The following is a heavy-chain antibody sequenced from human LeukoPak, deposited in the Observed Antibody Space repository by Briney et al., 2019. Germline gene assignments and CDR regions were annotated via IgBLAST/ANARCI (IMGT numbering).Heavy chain of an antibody. D-gene: IGHD4-17*01. CDR3: AGTRHRTTVIRAGDY. V-gene: IGHV1-69*13. J-gene: IGHJ4*02. CDR2: IIPIFGTA. Sequence: GASVKVSCKASGGTFSSYAISWVRQAPGQGLEWMGGIIPIFGTANYAQKFQGRVTITADESTSTAYMELSSLRSEDTAVYYCAGTRHRTTVIRAGDYWGQGTLVTVSS. CDR1: GGTFSSYA.